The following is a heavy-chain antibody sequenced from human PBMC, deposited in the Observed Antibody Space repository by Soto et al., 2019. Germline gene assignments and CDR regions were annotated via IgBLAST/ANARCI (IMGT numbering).Heavy chain of an antibody. J-gene: IGHJ4*02. Sequence: LRLSCAASGFTFSTYAMSWARQAPGKVLEWVSAIGSSGTPTYYADSVKGRFTVSRDNSKFTLFLQMNSLRVEDTAVYYCARKGVAFEYWGQGALVTVS. CDR1: GFTFSTYA. CDR3: ARKGVAFEY. D-gene: IGHD3-3*01. CDR2: IGSSGTPT. V-gene: IGHV3-23*01.